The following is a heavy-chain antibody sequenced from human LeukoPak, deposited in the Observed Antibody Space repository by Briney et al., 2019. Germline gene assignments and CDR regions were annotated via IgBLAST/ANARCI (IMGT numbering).Heavy chain of an antibody. V-gene: IGHV4-39*02. CDR2: IYYSGST. J-gene: IGHJ1*01. Sequence: SSETLSLTCTVSGGSISSSSYYWGWIRQPPGKGLEWIGSIYYSGSTYYNPSLKSRVTISVDTSKNQFSLKLSSVTAADTAVYYCARDLGYYDSSGYYRGAEYFQHWGQGTLVTVSS. CDR3: ARDLGYYDSSGYYRGAEYFQH. CDR1: GGSISSSSYY. D-gene: IGHD3-22*01.